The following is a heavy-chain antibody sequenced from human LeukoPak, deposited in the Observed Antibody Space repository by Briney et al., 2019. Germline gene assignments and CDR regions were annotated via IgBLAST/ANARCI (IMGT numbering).Heavy chain of an antibody. CDR2: ISSSNYI. CDR3: AKGFLTEWWELLPITDAFDI. Sequence: PGGSLRLSCAASGFTFSSYSMNWVRQAPGKGLEWVSSISSSNYIYYADSVKGRFTISRDNAKNSLYLQMNSLRAEDTAVYYCAKGFLTEWWELLPITDAFDIWGQGTMVTVSS. D-gene: IGHD1-26*01. V-gene: IGHV3-21*01. CDR1: GFTFSSYS. J-gene: IGHJ3*02.